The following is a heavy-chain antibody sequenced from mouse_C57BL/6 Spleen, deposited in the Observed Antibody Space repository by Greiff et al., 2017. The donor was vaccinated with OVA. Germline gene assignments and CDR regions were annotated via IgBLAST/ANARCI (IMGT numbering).Heavy chain of an antibody. CDR1: GYTFTSYW. V-gene: IGHV1-64*01. D-gene: IGHD1-1*01. CDR3: APHYYGSSYSNY. J-gene: IGHJ2*01. Sequence: QVQLQQPGAELVKPGASVKLSCKASGYTFTSYWMHWVKQRPGQGLEWIGMIHPNSGSTNYNEKFKSKATLTVDKSSSTAYMQLSSRTSEDSAVYYCAPHYYGSSYSNYWGQGTTLTVSS. CDR2: IHPNSGST.